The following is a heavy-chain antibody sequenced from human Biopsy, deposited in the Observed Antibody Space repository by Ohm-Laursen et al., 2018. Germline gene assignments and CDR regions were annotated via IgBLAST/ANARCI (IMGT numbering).Heavy chain of an antibody. CDR2: INSDGSYT. CDR1: GFTFSSYW. Sequence: SLRLSCSASGFTFSSYWMHWVRQAPGKGLVWVARINSDGSYTTNVDSVKGRFTISRDNAKNTLFLQMNSLSTEDTAVYYCARGPSGVATIGRGQGTLVTVSP. D-gene: IGHD5-24*01. CDR3: ARGPSGVATIG. J-gene: IGHJ4*02. V-gene: IGHV3-74*03.